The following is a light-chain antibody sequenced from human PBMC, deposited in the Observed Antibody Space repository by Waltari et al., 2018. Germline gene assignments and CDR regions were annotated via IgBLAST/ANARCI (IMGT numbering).Light chain of an antibody. CDR2: STN. CDR3: VLYLPSGIWV. J-gene: IGLJ3*02. CDR1: SGSVPTIFS. Sequence: QPVVTQEPSFSVSPGGTVTLTCALSSGSVPTIFSPCWYQQTPGQAPRTLIYSTNTRSSGVPDRFSGSILGSKAALTITGAQADDESDYYCVLYLPSGIWVFGGGTKLTVL. V-gene: IGLV8-61*01.